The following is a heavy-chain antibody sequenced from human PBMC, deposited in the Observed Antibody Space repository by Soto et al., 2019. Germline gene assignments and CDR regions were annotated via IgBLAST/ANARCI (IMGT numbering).Heavy chain of an antibody. Sequence: PAGSLRLSCAASGLIFSNYAMHWVRRAPGKGLEWVGLISYDGSNKYYADSMKGRFTISRDNAKNTLFLQMNSLRPEDTALYHCAKEVGDRSADYYDPNWFDPWGQGTLVTVSS. J-gene: IGHJ5*02. CDR1: GLIFSNYA. V-gene: IGHV3-30*18. CDR2: ISYDGSNK. D-gene: IGHD3-22*01. CDR3: AKEVGDRSADYYDPNWFDP.